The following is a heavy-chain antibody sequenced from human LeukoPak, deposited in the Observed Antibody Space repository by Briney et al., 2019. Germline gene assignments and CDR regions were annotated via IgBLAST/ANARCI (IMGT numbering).Heavy chain of an antibody. CDR1: GGSISNYH. Sequence: PETLSLTCTVSGGSISNYHWSWIRQPAGKGLEWIGQIHTSGSTNYNPPLKSRVTVSIDTPENQLSLTIRSVTAADTAIYYCARRHISSGWSFDYWGQGTLVTVSS. D-gene: IGHD6-19*01. CDR2: IHTSGST. CDR3: ARRHISSGWSFDY. J-gene: IGHJ4*02. V-gene: IGHV4-4*07.